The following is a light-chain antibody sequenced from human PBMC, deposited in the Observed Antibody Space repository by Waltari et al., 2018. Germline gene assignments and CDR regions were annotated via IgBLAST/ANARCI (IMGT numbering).Light chain of an antibody. CDR1: QTVRTF. CDR3: QQRSNWPYT. Sequence: EIVLTQSPATLSLSPGERATLSCRASQTVRTFLAWYQQKPGQAPRLLIFDASSRATGIPAKFRGSGSGTDFTLTVSNLEPEDFAVYCCQQRSNWPYTFGQGTRVDIK. CDR2: DAS. J-gene: IGKJ2*01. V-gene: IGKV3-11*01.